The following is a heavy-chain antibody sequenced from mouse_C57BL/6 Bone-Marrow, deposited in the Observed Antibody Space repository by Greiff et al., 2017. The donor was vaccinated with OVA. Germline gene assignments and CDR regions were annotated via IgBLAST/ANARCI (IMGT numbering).Heavy chain of an antibody. CDR3: AREGIYYDYDWFAY. D-gene: IGHD2-4*01. CDR1: GYTFTSYW. J-gene: IGHJ3*01. CDR2: IDPNSGGT. V-gene: IGHV1-72*01. Sequence: QVQLKQPGAELVKPGASVKLSCKASGYTFTSYWMHWVKQRPGRGLEWIGRIDPNSGGTKYNEKFKSKATLTVDKPSSTAYMQLSSLTSEDSAVYYCAREGIYYDYDWFAYWGQGTLVTVSA.